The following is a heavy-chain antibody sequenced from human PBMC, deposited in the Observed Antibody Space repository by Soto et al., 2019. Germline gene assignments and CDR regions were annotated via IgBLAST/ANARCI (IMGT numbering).Heavy chain of an antibody. J-gene: IGHJ4*02. Sequence: EAQLVESGGGLVKPGGSLRLSCAVSGFTFISHTLNWVRQAPGKGLEWVSSISGSGSPYYADSVKGRFTISRDNAQNSLYLQMTSLRAEDTAVYYCSREVQPVFRREYDYWGQGTLVTVSS. CDR3: SREVQPVFRREYDY. CDR1: GFTFISHT. V-gene: IGHV3-21*04. CDR2: ISGSGSP.